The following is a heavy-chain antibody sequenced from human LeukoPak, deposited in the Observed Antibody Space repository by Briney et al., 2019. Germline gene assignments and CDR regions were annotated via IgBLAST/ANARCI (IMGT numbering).Heavy chain of an antibody. CDR3: ARERRQDYVYFDH. D-gene: IGHD4-17*01. J-gene: IGHJ4*02. V-gene: IGHV4-34*01. CDR2: INHSGST. CDR1: GGSFSGYY. Sequence: SETLSLTCAVYGGSFSGYYWSWIRQPPGKGLEWIGEINHSGSTNYNPSLKSRVTISVDTSKNQFSLKLSSVTAADTAMYYCARERRQDYVYFDHWGQGSLVTVSS.